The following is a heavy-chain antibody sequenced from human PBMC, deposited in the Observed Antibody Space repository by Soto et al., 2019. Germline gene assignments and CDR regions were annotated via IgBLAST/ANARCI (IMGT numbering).Heavy chain of an antibody. Sequence: GGSLRLSCAASGFTFSSYAMSWVRQAPGKGLEWVSAISGSGGSTYYADSVKGRFTISRDNSKNTLYLQMNSLRTEDTALYYCALAHDSSGSVFDYWGQGTLVTVSS. CDR1: GFTFSSYA. CDR3: ALAHDSSGSVFDY. J-gene: IGHJ4*02. D-gene: IGHD3-22*01. V-gene: IGHV3-23*01. CDR2: ISGSGGST.